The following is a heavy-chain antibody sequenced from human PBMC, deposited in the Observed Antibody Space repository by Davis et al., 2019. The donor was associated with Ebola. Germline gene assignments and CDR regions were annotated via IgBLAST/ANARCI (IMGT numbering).Heavy chain of an antibody. Sequence: PSETLSLTCAVYGGSFSGYYWSWIRQPPGMGLEWIGEISHSGRANYKPSLKSRVSISMDTSKNQFSLKLSSVNAADTDVYYCARGGGYGGYGKDVWGRGTTVTVSS. J-gene: IGHJ6*02. CDR3: ARGGGYGGYGKDV. CDR1: GGSFSGYY. V-gene: IGHV4-34*01. CDR2: ISHSGRA. D-gene: IGHD5-12*01.